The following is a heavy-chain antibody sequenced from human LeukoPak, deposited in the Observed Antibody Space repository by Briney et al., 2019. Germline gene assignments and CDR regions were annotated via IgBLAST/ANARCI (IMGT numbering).Heavy chain of an antibody. D-gene: IGHD1-26*01. J-gene: IGHJ4*02. CDR2: ISNTGDTT. V-gene: IGHV3-23*01. CDR1: GFTFGSYA. Sequence: PGGCLRLSCAASGFTFGSYAMSWVRQPPGKGLEWVSTISNTGDTTYDADSVKGRFTISRDNSKNTLYLQMSSLRAEDTAVYYCVTDLRNSLGATFLDYWGQGSLVTVSS. CDR3: VTDLRNSLGATFLDY.